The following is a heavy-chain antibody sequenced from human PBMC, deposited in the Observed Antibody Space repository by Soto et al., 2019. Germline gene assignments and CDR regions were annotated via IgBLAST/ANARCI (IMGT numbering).Heavy chain of an antibody. CDR3: ARHEVAAVLTGMPDY. D-gene: IGHD2-2*01. CDR2: IHYSGNT. Sequence: SETLSLTCTVSGGSISSSAYYWGWIRQPPGKGLEWIGSIHYSGNTYHNPSLKSRVTASVDTSKNQFSLKLSSVTAADTAVYYCARHEVAAVLTGMPDYWGQGTLVTVSS. V-gene: IGHV4-39*01. CDR1: GGSISSSAYY. J-gene: IGHJ4*02.